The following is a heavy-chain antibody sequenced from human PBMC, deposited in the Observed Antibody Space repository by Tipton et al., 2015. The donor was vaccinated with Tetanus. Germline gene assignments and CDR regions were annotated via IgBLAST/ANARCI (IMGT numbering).Heavy chain of an antibody. CDR2: IYYRGST. CDR1: GGSISSYY. CDR3: ASGYYDSSGYNYWYFDL. D-gene: IGHD3-22*01. J-gene: IGHJ2*01. Sequence: TLSLTCTVSGGSISSYYWSWIRQPPGKGLEWIGYIYYRGSTNYNPSLKSRVTISVDTSKNQFSLKLSSVTAADTAVYYCASGYYDSSGYNYWYFDLWGRGSLVTVSS. V-gene: IGHV4-59*01.